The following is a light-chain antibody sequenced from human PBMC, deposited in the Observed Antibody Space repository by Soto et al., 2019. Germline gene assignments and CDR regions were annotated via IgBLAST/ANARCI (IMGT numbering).Light chain of an antibody. Sequence: DIVMTQSPHSLAVSLGERATINCKSSQSVLYSSKDKNYIAWYQQKPGQPPKLLISWASTRESGVPDRFSGGASRTDFTLTISSLQAEDVAVYSCQQFYSIPPTFGQGTKVEIK. CDR2: WAS. J-gene: IGKJ1*01. CDR3: QQFYSIPPT. V-gene: IGKV4-1*01. CDR1: QSVLYSSKDKNY.